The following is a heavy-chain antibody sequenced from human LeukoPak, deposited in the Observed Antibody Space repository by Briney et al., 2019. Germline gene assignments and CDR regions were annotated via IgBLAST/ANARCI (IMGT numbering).Heavy chain of an antibody. J-gene: IGHJ4*02. CDR1: GFSFSDYF. V-gene: IGHV3-11*01. Sequence: GGSLRLSCAASGFSFSDYFMTWIRQAPGQGLELITYISGTGDIIYYEDCVKGRLAISRDNAKRSLFLQMNNLRVEDAAVYSCARPGLGGHYIDYWGKGTPVTVS. D-gene: IGHD1-14*01. CDR3: ARPGLGGHYIDY. CDR2: ISGTGDII.